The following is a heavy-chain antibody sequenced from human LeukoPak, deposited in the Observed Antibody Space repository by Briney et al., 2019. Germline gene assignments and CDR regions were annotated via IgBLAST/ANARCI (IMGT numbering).Heavy chain of an antibody. D-gene: IGHD6-13*01. CDR3: ASALYSSRGDAFDI. Sequence: PGGSLRLSCAASGFTFSSYAMSWVRQDPGKGLEWVSVIYSGGSTYYADSVKGRFTISRDNSKNTLYLQMNSLRAEDTAVYYCASALYSSRGDAFDIWGQGTMVTVSS. CDR1: GFTFSSYA. CDR2: IYSGGST. V-gene: IGHV3-66*02. J-gene: IGHJ3*02.